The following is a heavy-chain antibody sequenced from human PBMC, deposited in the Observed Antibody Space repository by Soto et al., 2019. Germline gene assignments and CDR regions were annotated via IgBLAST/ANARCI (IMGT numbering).Heavy chain of an antibody. D-gene: IGHD2-2*01. CDR3: AKDRAVVVPVSTSYFHYYGLDV. CDR2: VGWNGGDI. Sequence: GGSLRLSCAASGFTLDDYTMHWVRQAPGKGLEWVSGVGWNGGDIVYADSVKGRFTVSRDNTKNSLYLEVNSLRAEDTAIYYCAKDRAVVVPVSTSYFHYYGLDVWGQGTTVTVSS. J-gene: IGHJ6*02. V-gene: IGHV3-9*01. CDR1: GFTLDDYT.